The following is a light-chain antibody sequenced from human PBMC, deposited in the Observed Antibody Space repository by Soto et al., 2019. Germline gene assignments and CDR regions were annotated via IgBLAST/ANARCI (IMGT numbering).Light chain of an antibody. CDR2: DVS. Sequence: QSALTQPRSVSGSPGQSVTISCTGTSSDVGGYNYVSWYQQHPGKAPKLMIYDVSKRPSGVPDRFSGSKSGNTASLTISGLQAEDEAHYYCSSYTTVPSPQWVFAGGTKLTVL. V-gene: IGLV2-11*01. CDR3: SSYTTVPSPQWV. CDR1: SSDVGGYNY. J-gene: IGLJ3*02.